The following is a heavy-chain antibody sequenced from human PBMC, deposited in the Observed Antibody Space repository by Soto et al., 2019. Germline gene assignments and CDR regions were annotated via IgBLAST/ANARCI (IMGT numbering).Heavy chain of an antibody. Sequence: QVQLQQWGAGLLKPSETLSLTCAVSGGSFSRYYWSWIRQPPGKGLEWIGEINHSGSTNYNPSLKSRVTISVDTSKNQFSLKLSSVTAADTAVYYCAQKPGDYGLRGVYLDYWGRGTLVTVSS. CDR3: AQKPGDYGLRGVYLDY. CDR2: INHSGST. D-gene: IGHD4-17*01. CDR1: GGSFSRYY. J-gene: IGHJ4*02. V-gene: IGHV4-34*01.